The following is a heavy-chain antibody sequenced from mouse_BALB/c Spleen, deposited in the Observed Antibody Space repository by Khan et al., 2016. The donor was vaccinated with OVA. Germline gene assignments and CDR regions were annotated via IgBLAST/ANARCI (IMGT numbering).Heavy chain of an antibody. Sequence: VELVESGAELVKPGTSVKLSCKASGYTFTSYDINWVRQRPEQGLDWIGWIFPGDGSTKYNEKFKGKATLTTDKSSSTAYMQLRRLTSEDSAVYFCARGGYGGFAYWGQGTLVTVSA. J-gene: IGHJ3*01. V-gene: IGHV1-85*01. CDR3: ARGGYGGFAY. CDR1: GYTFTSYD. D-gene: IGHD2-14*01. CDR2: IFPGDGST.